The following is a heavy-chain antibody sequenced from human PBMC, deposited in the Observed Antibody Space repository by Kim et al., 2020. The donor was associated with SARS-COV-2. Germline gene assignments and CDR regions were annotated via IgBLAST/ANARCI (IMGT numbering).Heavy chain of an antibody. D-gene: IGHD3-9*01. CDR3: ARDQGRYFDWSGVPYFDY. J-gene: IGHJ4*02. Sequence: GGSLRLSCAASGFTFSSYSMNWVRQAPGKGLEWVSSISSSSSYIYYSDSVKGRFTISRDNAKNSLYLQMNSLRAEDTAVYYCARDQGRYFDWSGVPYFDYWGQGTLVTVSS. CDR1: GFTFSSYS. CDR2: ISSSSSYI. V-gene: IGHV3-21*01.